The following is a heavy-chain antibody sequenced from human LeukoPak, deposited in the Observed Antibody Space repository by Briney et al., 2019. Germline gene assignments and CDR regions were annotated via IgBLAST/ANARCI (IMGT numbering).Heavy chain of an antibody. CDR1: ALSFRSYG. CDR2: IRYDGSIK. J-gene: IGHJ4*02. Sequence: GGSLRFSGAAPALSFRSYGMNWVRQAPGKGLEWVSFIRYDGSIKYYADSVKGRFTISRDNSKNTLYLEMNSLRAEDTAVYYCAKDRSYLFDYWGQGTLVTVSS. CDR3: AKDRSYLFDY. D-gene: IGHD1-26*01. V-gene: IGHV3-30*02.